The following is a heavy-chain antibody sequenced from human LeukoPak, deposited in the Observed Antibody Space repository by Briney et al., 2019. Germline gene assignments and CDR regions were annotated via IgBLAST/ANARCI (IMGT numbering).Heavy chain of an antibody. V-gene: IGHV1-2*02. CDR1: EDTFTDYY. CDR2: INPNSGDT. D-gene: IGHD1-26*01. Sequence: ASVKVSCKASEDTFTDYYMHWVRQAPGQGLEWMGWINPNSGDTNYAQKFQGRVTMTRDPSISTAYMALTRLRSDDTAVYYCARDAWLVGTTNLYYFDYWGQGTLVTVSS. CDR3: ARDAWLVGTTNLYYFDY. J-gene: IGHJ4*02.